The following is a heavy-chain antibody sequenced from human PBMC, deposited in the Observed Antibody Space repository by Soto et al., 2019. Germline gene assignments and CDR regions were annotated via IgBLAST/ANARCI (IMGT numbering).Heavy chain of an antibody. CDR3: ARAPDYGDYTTNWFDP. V-gene: IGHV4-30-4*01. CDR1: GGSISSGDYY. CDR2: IYYSGST. J-gene: IGHJ5*02. Sequence: LSLTCTVSGGSISSGDYYWSWIRQPPGKGLEWIGYIYYSGSTYYNPSLKSRVTISVDTSKNQFSLKLSSVTAADTAVYYCARAPDYGDYTTNWFDPWGQGTLVTVSS. D-gene: IGHD4-17*01.